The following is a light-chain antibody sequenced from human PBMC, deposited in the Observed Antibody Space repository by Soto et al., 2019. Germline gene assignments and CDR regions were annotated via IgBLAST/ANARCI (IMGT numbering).Light chain of an antibody. V-gene: IGKV4-1*01. CDR2: WAS. J-gene: IGKJ1*01. CDR3: HQYYSNHQT. CDR1: QSILYTSSKRNY. Sequence: DIVMTQSPDSLAVSLGERATLNCKSSQSILYTSSKRNYLAWYQYKPGQPPKLLVYWASTRESGVPARYSGSGFESDFTLTISSLQAEDVAVYYCHQYYSNHQTSGHGTRVEIK.